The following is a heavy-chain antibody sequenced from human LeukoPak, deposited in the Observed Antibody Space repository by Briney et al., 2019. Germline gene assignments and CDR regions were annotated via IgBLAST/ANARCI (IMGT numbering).Heavy chain of an antibody. CDR3: ASALTTVVAPKSWYFDY. J-gene: IGHJ4*02. V-gene: IGHV1-69*05. D-gene: IGHD4-23*01. Sequence: SVKVSCKASGGTFSSYAISWVRQAPGQGLEWMGGIIPIFGTANYAQKFQGRVTITTDETTSTAYMELSSLRSEDTAGYYCASALTTVVAPKSWYFDYWGQGTLVTVSS. CDR2: IIPIFGTA. CDR1: GGTFSSYA.